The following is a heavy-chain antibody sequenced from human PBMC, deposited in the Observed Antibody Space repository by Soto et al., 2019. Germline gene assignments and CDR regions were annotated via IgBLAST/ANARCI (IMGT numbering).Heavy chain of an antibody. CDR2: IQVGGST. J-gene: IGHJ4*02. CDR3: ARGFGVTSNPPGH. D-gene: IGHD2-21*02. Sequence: SETLSLTCTVSGGSISNFYWSWIRQPPGKGPEYIGYIQVGGSTNYNPSLESRVAISVDTSKNQFSLRLTSVTAADTAVYYCARGFGVTSNPPGHWGQGTLVTVSS. CDR1: GGSISNFY. V-gene: IGHV4-59*01.